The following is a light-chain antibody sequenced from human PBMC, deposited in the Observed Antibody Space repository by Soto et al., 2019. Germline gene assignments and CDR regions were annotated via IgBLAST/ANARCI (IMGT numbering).Light chain of an antibody. CDR1: HSISSW. J-gene: IGKJ1*01. Sequence: DIQMTQSPSTLSASVGDRVTITCRASHSISSWLAWYQQKPGKAPNLLMYAASTLESGVPSRFSGSGSGTEFTLTISSLQPDDFATYYCQQYNSYWTFGQGTKVDIK. V-gene: IGKV1-5*01. CDR3: QQYNSYWT. CDR2: AAS.